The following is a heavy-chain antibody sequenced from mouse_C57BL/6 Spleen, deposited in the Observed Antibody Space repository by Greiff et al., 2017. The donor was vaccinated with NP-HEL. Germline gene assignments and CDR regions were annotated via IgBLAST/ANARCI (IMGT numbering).Heavy chain of an antibody. CDR1: GFTFSSYA. J-gene: IGHJ1*03. Sequence: EVQLVESGGGLVKPGGSLKLSCAASGFTFSSYAMSWVRQTPEKRLEWVATISDGGSYTYYPDNVKGRFTISRDNAKNNLYLQMSHLTSEDAAIDDCARRANETHWYFDVWGTGTTVTVAS. V-gene: IGHV5-4*01. D-gene: IGHD1-1*01. CDR3: ARRANETHWYFDV. CDR2: ISDGGSYT.